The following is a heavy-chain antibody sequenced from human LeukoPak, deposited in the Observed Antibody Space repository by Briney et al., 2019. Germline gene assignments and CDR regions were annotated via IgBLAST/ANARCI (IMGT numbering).Heavy chain of an antibody. J-gene: IGHJ4*02. CDR1: GFTFDDYD. V-gene: IGHV3-20*04. CDR3: ARGPGWSSGSPRYSDY. Sequence: RPGGSLRLSCAASGFTFDDYDMSWVRQTPEKGLEWVSGINWNAGSTGYADSVKGRFTISRDNAKNSLFLQMNRLRAEDTALYYCARGPGWSSGSPRYSDYWGQGTLVIVSS. CDR2: INWNAGST. D-gene: IGHD1-26*01.